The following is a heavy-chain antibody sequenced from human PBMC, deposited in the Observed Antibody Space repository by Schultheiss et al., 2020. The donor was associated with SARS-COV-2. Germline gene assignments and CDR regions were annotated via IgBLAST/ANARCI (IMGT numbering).Heavy chain of an antibody. J-gene: IGHJ6*02. CDR1: GGSFSGYY. D-gene: IGHD6-19*01. V-gene: IGHV4-34*01. Sequence: GSLRLSCAVYGGSFSGYYWSWIRQPPGKGLEWIGEINHSGSTNYNPSLKSRVTISVDTSKNQFSLKLSSVTAADTAVYYCARGRMGYSSGWYYYYYGMDVWGQGTTVTVSS. CDR3: ARGRMGYSSGWYYYYYGMDV. CDR2: INHSGST.